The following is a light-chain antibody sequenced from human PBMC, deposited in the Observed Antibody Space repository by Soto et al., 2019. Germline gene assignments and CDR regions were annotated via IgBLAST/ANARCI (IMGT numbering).Light chain of an antibody. V-gene: IGLV2-23*02. CDR3: CSYAGHTNVL. J-gene: IGLJ2*01. Sequence: QSVLTQPASVSGSPGQSITISCTGTSSDVGSYNLVSWYQQHPGKAPKLMIYEVVKRPSGVPDRFSGSKSGNTASLTVSGLQAEDEADYYCCSYAGHTNVLFGGGTKLTVL. CDR1: SSDVGSYNL. CDR2: EVV.